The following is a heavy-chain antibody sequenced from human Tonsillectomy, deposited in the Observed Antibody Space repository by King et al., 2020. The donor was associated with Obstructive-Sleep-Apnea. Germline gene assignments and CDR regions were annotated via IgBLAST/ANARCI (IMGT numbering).Heavy chain of an antibody. Sequence: QLQESGPGLVKPSQTLSLTCTVSGGSISSGGYYWSWIRQHPGKGLEWIGYIYYSGSAYYNPFLKSRVTISVDTSKNQFSLKLSSVTATDTAVYYCARSGSGYYIFDYWGQGTLVTVSS. J-gene: IGHJ4*02. CDR2: IYYSGSA. V-gene: IGHV4-31*03. CDR3: ARSGSGYYIFDY. CDR1: GGSISSGGYY. D-gene: IGHD3-22*01.